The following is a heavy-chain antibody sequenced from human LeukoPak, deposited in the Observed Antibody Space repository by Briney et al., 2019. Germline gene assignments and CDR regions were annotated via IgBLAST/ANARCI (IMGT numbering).Heavy chain of an antibody. CDR2: ISYDGSNK. V-gene: IGHV3-30*18. Sequence: PGGSLRLSCAASGFTFSSYGMHWVRQAPGKGLEWVAVISYDGSNKYYADSVKGRFTISRDNSRNTLYLQMSSLRAEDTAVYYCAKNDYGDSWGQGTLVTVSS. CDR1: GFTFSSYG. J-gene: IGHJ4*02. CDR3: AKNDYGDS.